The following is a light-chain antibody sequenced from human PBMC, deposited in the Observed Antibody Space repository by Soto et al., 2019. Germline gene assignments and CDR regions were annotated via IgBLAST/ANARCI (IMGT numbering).Light chain of an antibody. CDR3: QSYDSSLSGSKV. CDR2: GNS. CDR1: SSNIGAGYD. J-gene: IGLJ2*01. V-gene: IGLV1-40*01. Sequence: QSVLTQPPSVSGAPGQRVTISCTGSSSNIGAGYDVHWYQQLPGTAPKLLIYGNSHRPSGVPDRFSGSKSGTSASLAITGLQAEDEADYYCQSYDSSLSGSKVFGGGTKL.